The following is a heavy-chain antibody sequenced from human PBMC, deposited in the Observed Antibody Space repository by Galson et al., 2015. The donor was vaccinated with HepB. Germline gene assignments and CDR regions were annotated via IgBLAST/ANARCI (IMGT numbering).Heavy chain of an antibody. CDR2: IIPLFGTA. CDR3: ARGHDYGGNADAFDI. V-gene: IGHV1-69*13. J-gene: IGHJ3*02. CDR1: GGTFSSYT. D-gene: IGHD4-23*01. Sequence: SVKVSCKASGGTFSSYTISWVRQAPGQGLEWMGRIIPLFGTADYAQKFQGRVSITADESTSTAYMELSSLRFEDTAVYYCARGHDYGGNADAFDIWGQGTMVTVSS.